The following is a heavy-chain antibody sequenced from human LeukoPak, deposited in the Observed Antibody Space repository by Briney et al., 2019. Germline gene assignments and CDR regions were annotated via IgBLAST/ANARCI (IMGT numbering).Heavy chain of an antibody. V-gene: IGHV3-74*01. J-gene: IGHJ3*02. CDR3: ARRSAAKDAFDI. CDR2: INSDGSST. Sequence: GGSLRLSCAASRFTFSSYWMHWVRQAPGKGLVWVSRINSDGSSTSYADSVKGRFTISRDNAKNTLYLQMNSLRAEDTAVYYCARRSAAKDAFDIWGQGTMVTVSS. D-gene: IGHD6-25*01. CDR1: RFTFSSYW.